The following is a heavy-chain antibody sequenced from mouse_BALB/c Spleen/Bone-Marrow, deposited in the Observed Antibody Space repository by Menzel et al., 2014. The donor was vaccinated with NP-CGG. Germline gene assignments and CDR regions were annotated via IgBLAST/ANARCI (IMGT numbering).Heavy chain of an antibody. V-gene: IGHV1S132*01. CDR3: ARDYDYDEGAWFTY. CDR2: IFPGTDTT. CDR1: GYTFTNYW. J-gene: IGHJ3*01. Sequence: VKLMESGAKVVNPGASVKLSCRTSGYTFTNYWIQWVKQRPGQGLGWIGEIFPGTDTTYYNEKFKDKATLTIDASSSTAYMQLSNLTSEDSAVYFCARDYDYDEGAWFTYWGQGTLVTVSA. D-gene: IGHD2-4*01.